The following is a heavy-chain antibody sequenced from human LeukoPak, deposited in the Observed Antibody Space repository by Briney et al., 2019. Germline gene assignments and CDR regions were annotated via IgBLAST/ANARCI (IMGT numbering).Heavy chain of an antibody. CDR2: INHSGSP. D-gene: IGHD5-12*01. CDR1: GGSFSAYY. CDR3: ARRFRGYSAYDTIDY. V-gene: IGHV4-34*01. J-gene: IGHJ4*02. Sequence: SETLSLTCAVYGGSFSAYYWSWIRQPPGKGLEWIGEINHSGSPNHNPSLKSRVTISLDTSKNQFSLKLSSVTAADTAVYYCARRFRGYSAYDTIDYWGQGTLVTVSS.